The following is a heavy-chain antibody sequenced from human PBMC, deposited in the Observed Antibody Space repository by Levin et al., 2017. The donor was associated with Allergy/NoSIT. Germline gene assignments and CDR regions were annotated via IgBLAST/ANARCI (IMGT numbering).Heavy chain of an antibody. Sequence: SQTLSLTCAVSCFSITSAYYWGWIRQPPGKGLEWIGSMYHTGSTYYNPSLRSRVTISLDTSKNEFSLRMNSMTAADTAVYYCARGGVGANWFDPWGPGILVPVSS. CDR1: CFSITSAYY. CDR2: MYHTGST. V-gene: IGHV4-38-2*01. CDR3: ARGGVGANWFDP. D-gene: IGHD1-26*01. J-gene: IGHJ5*02.